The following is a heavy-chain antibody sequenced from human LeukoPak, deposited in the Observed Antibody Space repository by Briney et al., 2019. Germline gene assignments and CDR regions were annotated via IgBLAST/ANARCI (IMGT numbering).Heavy chain of an antibody. CDR2: ISAYNGNT. V-gene: IGHV1-18*01. D-gene: IGHD3-22*01. CDR3: ARDPPRGGHYDSSGYSLLDY. CDR1: GYTFTSYG. Sequence: GASVKVSCKASGYTFTSYGISWVRQAPGQGLEWMGWISAYNGNTNYAQKLQGRVTMTTDTSTSTAYMELRSLRSDDTAVYYCARDPPRGGHYDSSGYSLLDYWGQGTLVTVSS. J-gene: IGHJ4*02.